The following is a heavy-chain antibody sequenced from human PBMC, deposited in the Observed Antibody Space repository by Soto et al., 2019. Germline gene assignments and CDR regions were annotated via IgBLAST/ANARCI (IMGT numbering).Heavy chain of an antibody. J-gene: IGHJ6*02. D-gene: IGHD3-16*01. V-gene: IGHV1-2*04. CDR3: ARESWGQAGMDV. Sequence: QVQLVQSGAEVKKPGASVKVSCKASGYTFTGYYMHWVRQAPGQGLEWMGWINPNSGGTNYAQKLQGWVTLTRDTSTTVSYMERRRLRSNDTAVYYCARESWGQAGMDVWGLGTTVTVSS. CDR1: GYTFTGYY. CDR2: INPNSGGT.